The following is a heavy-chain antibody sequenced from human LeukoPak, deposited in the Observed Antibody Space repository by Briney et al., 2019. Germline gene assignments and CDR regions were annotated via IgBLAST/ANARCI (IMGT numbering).Heavy chain of an antibody. CDR1: GGSFSGYY. V-gene: IGHV4-34*01. CDR3: ARAAPDTEFLEWLYFDY. D-gene: IGHD3-3*01. J-gene: IGHJ4*02. CDR2: INHSGST. Sequence: SETLSLTCAVYGGSFSGYYWSWIRQPPGKGLEWIGEINHSGSTNYNPSLKSRVTISVDTSKNQFSLKLSSVTAADTAVYYCARAAPDTEFLEWLYFDYWGQGTLVTVSS.